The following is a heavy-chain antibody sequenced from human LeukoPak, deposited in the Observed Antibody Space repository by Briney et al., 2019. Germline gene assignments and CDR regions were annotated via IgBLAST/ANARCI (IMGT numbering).Heavy chain of an antibody. CDR2: IYHSGST. D-gene: IGHD4-23*01. CDR3: ARRNGGNLDY. CDR1: GGSVSSGSYY. Sequence: PSETLSLTCTVSGGSVSSGSYYWSWIRQPPGKGLEWIGYIYHSGSTYYNPSLKSRVTISVDRSKNQFSLKLSSVTAADTAVYYCARRNGGNLDYWGQGTLVTVSS. J-gene: IGHJ4*02. V-gene: IGHV4-30-2*01.